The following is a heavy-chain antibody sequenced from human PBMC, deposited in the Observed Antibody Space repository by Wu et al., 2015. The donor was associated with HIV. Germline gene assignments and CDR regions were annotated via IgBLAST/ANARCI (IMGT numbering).Heavy chain of an antibody. CDR2: IIPRLGTT. CDR1: GGTFSSHP. Sequence: HVQLVQSGTEVKKPGSSVKVSCKAFGGNPGGTFSSHPFSWVRQAPGQGLQWMGGIIPRLGTTNYAQIFQGRVTITTDESTSTAYMELSSLRSEDTAVYYCARAAYCGGDCLNWFDPWGQGTLVTVSS. V-gene: IGHV1-69*05. J-gene: IGHJ5*02. CDR3: ARAAYCGGDCLNWFDP. D-gene: IGHD2-21*02.